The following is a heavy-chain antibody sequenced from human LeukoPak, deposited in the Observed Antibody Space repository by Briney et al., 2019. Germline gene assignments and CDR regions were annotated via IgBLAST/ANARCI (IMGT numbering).Heavy chain of an antibody. Sequence: ASVEVSCKASGYTFTSYYMHWVRQAPGQGLVWMGIINPSGGSTSYAQKFQGRVTMTRDMSTSTVYMELSSLRSEDTAVYYCAREWGGDTAMDADYYYYYMDVWGKGTTVTVSS. CDR1: GYTFTSYY. CDR2: INPSGGST. D-gene: IGHD5-18*01. J-gene: IGHJ6*03. V-gene: IGHV1-46*01. CDR3: AREWGGDTAMDADYYYYYMDV.